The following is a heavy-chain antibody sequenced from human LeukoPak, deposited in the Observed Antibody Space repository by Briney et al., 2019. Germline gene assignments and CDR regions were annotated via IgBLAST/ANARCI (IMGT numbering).Heavy chain of an antibody. CDR1: GASISGYY. V-gene: IGHV4-4*07. J-gene: IGHJ4*02. CDR2: IYNRDNT. CDR3: ARGPRGADSYSFDY. D-gene: IGHD2-21*02. Sequence: SETLSLTCTVSGASISGYYWSWIRQSAGKGLEWIGRIYNRDNTNYDPSLKSRVTMSIDTSKNQFSLNLNSMTAADTAVYYCARGPRGADSYSFDYWGQGTLVTVSS.